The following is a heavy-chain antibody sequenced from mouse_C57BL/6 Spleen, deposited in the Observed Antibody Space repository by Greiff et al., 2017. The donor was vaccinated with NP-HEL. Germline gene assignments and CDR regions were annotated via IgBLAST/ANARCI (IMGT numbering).Heavy chain of an antibody. CDR2: INPNYGTT. CDR3: ATPFYYGSSYGGYAMDY. CDR1: GYSFTDYN. V-gene: IGHV1-39*01. Sequence: VQLQQSGPELVKPGASVKISCKASGYSFTDYNMNWVKQSNGKSLEWIGVINPNYGTTSYNQKFKGKATLTVDQSSSTAYMQLNSLTSEDSAVYYCATPFYYGSSYGGYAMDYWGQGTSVTVSS. D-gene: IGHD1-1*01. J-gene: IGHJ4*01.